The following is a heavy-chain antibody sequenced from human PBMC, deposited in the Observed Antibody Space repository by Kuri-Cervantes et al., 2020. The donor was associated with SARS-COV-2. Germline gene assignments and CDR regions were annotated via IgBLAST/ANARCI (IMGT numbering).Heavy chain of an antibody. D-gene: IGHD2-8*01. CDR2: IYYSGST. J-gene: IGHJ3*02. CDR3: ARVPRFCTNGVCYAFDI. V-gene: IGHV4-59*12. Sequence: GSLRLSCTVSGGSISSYYWSWIRQPPGKGLEWIGYIYYSGSTNYNPSLKSRVTMSVDTSKNQFSLKLSSVTAADTAVYYCARVPRFCTNGVCYAFDIWGQGTMVTVSS. CDR1: GGSISSYY.